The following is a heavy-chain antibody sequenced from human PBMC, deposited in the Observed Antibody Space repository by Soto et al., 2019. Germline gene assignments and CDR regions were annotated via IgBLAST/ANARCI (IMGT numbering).Heavy chain of an antibody. J-gene: IGHJ5*02. V-gene: IGHV1-3*01. CDR1: GYTFTSYA. Sequence: ASVKVSCKASGYTFTSYAMHWVRQATGQRLEWMGWINANNGHTNYSQKFQGRVTMTRDTSISTAYMELTNLRSEDTAIYYCASDMSTTWGQGTLVTVSS. D-gene: IGHD2-2*01. CDR3: ASDMSTT. CDR2: INANNGHT.